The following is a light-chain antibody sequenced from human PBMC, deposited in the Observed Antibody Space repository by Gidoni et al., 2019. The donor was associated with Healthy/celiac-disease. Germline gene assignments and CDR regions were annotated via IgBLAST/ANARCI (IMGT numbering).Light chain of an antibody. CDR3: QQRSNWPPVCS. J-gene: IGKJ2*04. Sequence: EIVLTQSPATLSLSPGERAPLSCRASQSVSSYLAWYQQKPGQAPRPLTYDASNRATGILTRFRGGGSWKDFTLTISSLEPEDFAVYYCQQRSNWPPVCSFGQGTKLEIK. CDR1: QSVSSY. V-gene: IGKV3-11*01. CDR2: DAS.